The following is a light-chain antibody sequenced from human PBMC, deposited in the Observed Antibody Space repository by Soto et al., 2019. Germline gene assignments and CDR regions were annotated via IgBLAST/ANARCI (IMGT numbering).Light chain of an antibody. Sequence: DVVMTQSPLSLPVTPGEPASLSCRSSQSLLYSNGYNYLDWYVQKPGQSPQLLIYLGSYRASGVPDRLSGSGSGTDFTLKISRVEAEDVGVYYCMQALQTPFTFGQGPRWIS. CDR2: LGS. V-gene: IGKV2-28*01. J-gene: IGKJ3*01. CDR3: MQALQTPFT. CDR1: QSLLYSNGYNY.